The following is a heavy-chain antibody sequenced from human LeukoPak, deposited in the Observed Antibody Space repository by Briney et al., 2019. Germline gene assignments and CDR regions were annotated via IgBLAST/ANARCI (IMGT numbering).Heavy chain of an antibody. V-gene: IGHV3-23*01. CDR3: AKDRGYTGYDSGGIEF. D-gene: IGHD5-12*01. CDR2: ISYGDGTA. J-gene: IGHJ4*02. CDR1: GFTFRNYD. Sequence: GGSLRLPCAASGFTFRNYDMNWVRQSPGKGLEWVSSISYGDGTAFYAGSVKGRFIVSRDNSRSTLYLQMASLRAEDTAIYYCAKDRGYTGYDSGGIEFWGQGTLVTVSS.